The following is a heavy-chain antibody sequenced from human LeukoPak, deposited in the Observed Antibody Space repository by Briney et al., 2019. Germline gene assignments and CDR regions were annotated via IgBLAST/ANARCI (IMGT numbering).Heavy chain of an antibody. CDR2: ISYDGSNK. CDR3: ARSGGNWGLYYDSSGDFDY. CDR1: GFTFSSYA. Sequence: PGRSLRLSCAASGFTFSSYAMHWVRQAPGKGLEWVAVISYDGSNKYYADSVKGRFTISRDNSKNTLYLQMNSLGAEDTAVYYCARSGGNWGLYYDSSGDFDYWGQGTLVTVSS. D-gene: IGHD3-22*01. V-gene: IGHV3-30-3*01. J-gene: IGHJ4*02.